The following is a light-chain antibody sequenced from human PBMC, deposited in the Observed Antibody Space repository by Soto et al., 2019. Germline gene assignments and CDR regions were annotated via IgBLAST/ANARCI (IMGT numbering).Light chain of an antibody. CDR3: QSYDSSLSGFYV. CDR1: SSDIGGYNF. CDR2: DVT. Sequence: QSVLTQPASVSGSPGQSITISCTGASSDIGGYNFVSWYQQHPGKAPKLMIYDVTNRPSGVSNRFSGSKSGNTASLTISGLQAEDEADYYCQSYDSSLSGFYVFGTGTKVTVL. J-gene: IGLJ1*01. V-gene: IGLV2-14*03.